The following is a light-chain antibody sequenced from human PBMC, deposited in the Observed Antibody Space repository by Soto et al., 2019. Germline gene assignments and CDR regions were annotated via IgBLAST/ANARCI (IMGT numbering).Light chain of an antibody. Sequence: EIVLTQSPGTLSLSPGERATLSCRASQSVSSSYLAWYQQKPGQAPRLLIYGASSRATGIPDRFSGSGSGTDFTLTISRLAPEDSAVYYCQQCGSSLWTFGQGTKVEIK. CDR2: GAS. CDR3: QQCGSSLWT. J-gene: IGKJ1*01. CDR1: QSVSSSY. V-gene: IGKV3-20*01.